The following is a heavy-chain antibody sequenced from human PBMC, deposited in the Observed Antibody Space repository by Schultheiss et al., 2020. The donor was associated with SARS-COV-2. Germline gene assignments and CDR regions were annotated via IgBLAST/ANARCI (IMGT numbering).Heavy chain of an antibody. CDR1: GYTFTSYD. Sequence: GESLKISCKASGYTFTSYDINWVRQATGQGLEWMGWMNPNSGGTNYAQKFQGRVTMTSDTPTSTAYMELGRLRSDDTAVYYCASGGLLWFGELLYVLGYWGQGTLVTVSS. CDR2: MNPNSGGT. CDR3: ASGGLLWFGELLYVLGY. D-gene: IGHD3-10*01. V-gene: IGHV1-2*02. J-gene: IGHJ4*02.